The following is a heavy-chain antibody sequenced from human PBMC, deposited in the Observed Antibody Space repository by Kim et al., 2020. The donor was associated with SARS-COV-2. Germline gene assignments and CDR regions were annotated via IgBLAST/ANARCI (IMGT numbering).Heavy chain of an antibody. D-gene: IGHD3-22*01. V-gene: IGHV4-4*08. J-gene: IGHJ4*02. Sequence: NPCLKSRVTIYVGTSKNQFSLKLSSVTAADTAVYYCGSYYYDSSGYYYEYWGQGTLVTVSS. CDR3: GSYYYDSSGYYYEY.